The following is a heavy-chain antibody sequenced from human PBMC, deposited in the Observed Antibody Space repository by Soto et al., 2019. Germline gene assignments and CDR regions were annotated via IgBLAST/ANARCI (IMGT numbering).Heavy chain of an antibody. CDR3: PRLWDRWFDA. J-gene: IGHJ5*02. Sequence: EVQLVESGGGLVQPGGSLRLSCAASGFTFSDHYMDWVRQAPGKGLEWVGRIRHKADSYTTEYAASVKGRFSISRNDSKKSLYLQTNSLKTEDTAVYYCPRLWDRWFDAWGQGTLVTVSS. D-gene: IGHD1-26*01. CDR1: GFTFSDHY. V-gene: IGHV3-72*01. CDR2: IRHKADSYTT.